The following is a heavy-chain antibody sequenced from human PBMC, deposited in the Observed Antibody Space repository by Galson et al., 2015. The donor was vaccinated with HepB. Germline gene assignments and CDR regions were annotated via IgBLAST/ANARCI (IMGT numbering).Heavy chain of an antibody. CDR1: GFTFSNAW. Sequence: SLRLSCAASGFTFSNAWMNWVRQAPGKGLEWVGRIKSKTDGGTTDYAAPVKVRFTISRDDSKNTLYLQMNSLKTVDTAVYYCTTDQNYYDSSGYHIAYFDYWGQGTLVTVSS. CDR2: IKSKTDGGTT. CDR3: TTDQNYYDSSGYHIAYFDY. J-gene: IGHJ4*02. V-gene: IGHV3-15*07. D-gene: IGHD3-22*01.